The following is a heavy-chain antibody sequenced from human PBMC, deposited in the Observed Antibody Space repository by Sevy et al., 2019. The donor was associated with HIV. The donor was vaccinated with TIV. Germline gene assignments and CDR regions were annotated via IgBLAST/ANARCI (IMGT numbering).Heavy chain of an antibody. CDR2: ISSSSSST. CDR1: GFTFSSYN. CDR3: AKNIVVVPSAPSCFDY. Sequence: GGSLRLSCAASGFTFSSYNMNWVRQAPGKGLEWVSSISSSSSSTYYADSVKGRFTISRDNAKNSLYLQMNSLRAEDTAVYYCAKNIVVVPSAPSCFDYWGLGTLVTVSS. J-gene: IGHJ4*02. D-gene: IGHD2-2*01. V-gene: IGHV3-21*01.